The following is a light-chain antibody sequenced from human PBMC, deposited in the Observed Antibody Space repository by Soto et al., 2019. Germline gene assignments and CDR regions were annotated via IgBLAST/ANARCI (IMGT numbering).Light chain of an antibody. CDR1: SSDVAGYNY. Sequence: QSALTQPASVSGSPGQSIIISCTGTSSDVAGYNYVSWYQQHPGKAPKLMIYDVSNRPSGVSNRFFGSKSGNTASLTISGLQAEDEADYYCSSYTGSSTLGVVFGGGTKLTVL. J-gene: IGLJ2*01. CDR2: DVS. CDR3: SSYTGSSTLGVV. V-gene: IGLV2-14*01.